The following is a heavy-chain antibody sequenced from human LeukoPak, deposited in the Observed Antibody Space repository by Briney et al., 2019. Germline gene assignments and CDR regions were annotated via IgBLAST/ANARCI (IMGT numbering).Heavy chain of an antibody. J-gene: IGHJ4*02. Sequence: PGGSLRLSCAASGFTFSSYEMNWVRQAPGKGLEWVSSISSSSSYIYYADSVKGRFTISRDNAKNSLYLQMNSLRAEDTAVYYCARESGDVTMIVVSEGYFDYWGQGTLVTVSS. CDR2: ISSSSSYI. CDR1: GFTFSSYE. CDR3: ARESGDVTMIVVSEGYFDY. V-gene: IGHV3-21*01. D-gene: IGHD3-22*01.